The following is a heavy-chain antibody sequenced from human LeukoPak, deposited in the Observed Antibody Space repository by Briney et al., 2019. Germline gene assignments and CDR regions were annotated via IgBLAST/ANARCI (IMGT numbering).Heavy chain of an antibody. CDR2: IASDGSST. V-gene: IGHV3-74*01. Sequence: PGGSLRLSCVASGFTFGKYWMSWVRQAPGKGLVWVSRIASDGSSTTYADSVKGRFSISRDNAKSTLYLQMNSLRVEDTAVYYCARGRPHGNDYWGQGTLVTVSS. CDR3: ARGRPHGNDY. J-gene: IGHJ4*02. D-gene: IGHD4-23*01. CDR1: GFTFGKYW.